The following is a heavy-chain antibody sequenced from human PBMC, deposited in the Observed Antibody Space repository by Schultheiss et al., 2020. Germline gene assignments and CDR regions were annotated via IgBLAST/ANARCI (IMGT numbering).Heavy chain of an antibody. Sequence: GGSLRLSCAASGFTFSSYWMSWVRQAPGKGLEWVANIKQDGSEKYYVDSVKGRFTISRDNAKNSLYLQMNSLRAEDTALYYCAAQRDYYYYYMDVWGKGTTVTVSS. CDR1: GFTFSSYW. D-gene: IGHD1-1*01. CDR3: AAQRDYYYYYMDV. V-gene: IGHV3-7*03. J-gene: IGHJ6*03. CDR2: IKQDGSEK.